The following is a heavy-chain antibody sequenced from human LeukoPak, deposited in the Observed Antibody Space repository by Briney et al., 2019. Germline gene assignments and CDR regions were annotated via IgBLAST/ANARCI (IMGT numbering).Heavy chain of an antibody. Sequence: SETLSLTCTVSSGSISTYYWSWIRQPPGKGLEWIGYIHYSGSTNYSPSLKSRVTISVDTSKNQFSLKLSSVTAADTAVYYCARGLWFGDFYFDYWGQGTLVTVSS. D-gene: IGHD3-10*01. V-gene: IGHV4-59*01. CDR2: IHYSGST. CDR1: SGSISTYY. J-gene: IGHJ4*02. CDR3: ARGLWFGDFYFDY.